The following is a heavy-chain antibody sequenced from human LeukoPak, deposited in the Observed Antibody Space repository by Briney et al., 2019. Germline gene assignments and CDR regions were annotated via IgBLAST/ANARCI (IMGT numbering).Heavy chain of an antibody. Sequence: ASVKVSCKASGYTFTGYYMHWVRQAPGQGLEWMGWINPNSGGTNYAQKFQGRVTMTRDTSISTAYMELSRLRSDDTAVYYCARGTEGPIAAAGYFDYWGQGTLVTVSS. CDR3: ARGTEGPIAAAGYFDY. D-gene: IGHD6-13*01. V-gene: IGHV1-2*02. CDR2: INPNSGGT. J-gene: IGHJ4*02. CDR1: GYTFTGYY.